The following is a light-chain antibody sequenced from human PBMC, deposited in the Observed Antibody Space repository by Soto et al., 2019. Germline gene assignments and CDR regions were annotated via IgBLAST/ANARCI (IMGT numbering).Light chain of an antibody. Sequence: EIVLTQSPGTLSVSPGERATLSCRASQTVKYNYVVWYQQKPGQAPRLLVYGASGRATGIPDRFTGSGSGTDFTLTISKVEPEDFAVYYCQQYGSSPPYTFGQGTKVDIK. CDR1: QTVKYNY. CDR3: QQYGSSPPYT. J-gene: IGKJ2*01. CDR2: GAS. V-gene: IGKV3-20*01.